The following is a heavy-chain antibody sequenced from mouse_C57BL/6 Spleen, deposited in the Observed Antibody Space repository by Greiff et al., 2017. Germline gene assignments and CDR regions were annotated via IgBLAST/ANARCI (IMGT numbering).Heavy chain of an antibody. V-gene: IGHV1-54*01. J-gene: IGHJ2*01. CDR1: GYAFTNYL. CDR2: INPGSGGT. Sequence: VQLQQSGAELVRPGTSVKVSCKASGYAFTNYLIEWVKQRPGQGLEWIGVINPGSGGTNYNEKFKGKATLTADKSSSTASMQLSSLTSEDSAVYFCARRATVIGNYFDYWGQGTTLTVSS. D-gene: IGHD1-1*01. CDR3: ARRATVIGNYFDY.